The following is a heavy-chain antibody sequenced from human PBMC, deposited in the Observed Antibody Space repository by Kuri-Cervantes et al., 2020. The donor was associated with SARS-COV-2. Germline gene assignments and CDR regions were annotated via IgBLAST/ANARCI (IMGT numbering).Heavy chain of an antibody. J-gene: IGHJ6*02. CDR2: IIPIFGTA. D-gene: IGHD3-22*01. V-gene: IGHV1-69*06. CDR1: GGTFSSYA. Sequence: SVKVSCKASGGTFSSYAISWVRQAPGQGLEWMGGIIPIFGTANYAQKFQGRVTITADKSTSTAYMELSSLRSEDTAVYYCARDQGDDSSGYYSIQYYYYYGMDVWGQGTTVTVSS. CDR3: ARDQGDDSSGYYSIQYYYYYGMDV.